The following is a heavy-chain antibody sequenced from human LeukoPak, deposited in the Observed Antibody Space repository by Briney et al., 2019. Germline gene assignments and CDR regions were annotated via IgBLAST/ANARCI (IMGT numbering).Heavy chain of an antibody. D-gene: IGHD2-15*01. J-gene: IGHJ3*02. CDR3: ARDIVVVVAATSAFDI. Sequence: GGSLRLSCAASGFTFSSYWMSWVRQAPGKGLEWVSYISSSGSTIYYADSVKGRFTISGDNAKNSLYLQMNSLRAEDTAVYYCARDIVVVVAATSAFDIWGQGTMVTVSS. V-gene: IGHV3-48*04. CDR2: ISSSGSTI. CDR1: GFTFSSYW.